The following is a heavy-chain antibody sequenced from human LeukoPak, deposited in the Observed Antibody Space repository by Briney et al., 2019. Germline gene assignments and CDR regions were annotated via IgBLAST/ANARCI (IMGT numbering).Heavy chain of an antibody. CDR3: ARPMTWFGESPVDN. Sequence: GGSLRLSCTTSGFSFTGYWMSWVRRAPGKGLEWVASIKQDGSDKYYVDSVKGRFAISRDNTKNSVFLQMNSLRAEGTAVYYCARPMTWFGESPVDNWGQGTLVTVSS. D-gene: IGHD3-10*01. J-gene: IGHJ4*02. V-gene: IGHV3-7*01. CDR1: GFSFTGYW. CDR2: IKQDGSDK.